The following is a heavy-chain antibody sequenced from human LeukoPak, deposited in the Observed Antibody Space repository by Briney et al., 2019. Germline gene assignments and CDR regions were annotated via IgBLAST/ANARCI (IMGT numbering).Heavy chain of an antibody. CDR3: TRGSGYYYVDFDY. Sequence: SQTLSLTCTVSGGSIGSGSYYWGWIRQPPGKGLEWIGSIYYSGSTYYNPSLKSRVTISVDTSKNQFSLKLSSVTAADTAVYYCTRGSGYYYVDFDYWGQGTLVAVSS. J-gene: IGHJ4*02. D-gene: IGHD3-22*01. V-gene: IGHV4-39*07. CDR2: IYYSGST. CDR1: GGSIGSGSYY.